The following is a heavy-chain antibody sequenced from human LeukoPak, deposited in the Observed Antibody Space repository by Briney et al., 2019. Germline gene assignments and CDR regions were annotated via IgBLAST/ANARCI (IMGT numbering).Heavy chain of an antibody. J-gene: IGHJ6*02. CDR3: AKDLQWGDYYYGMDV. Sequence: QPGGSLRLSCAASGFTFSTYAMSWVRQAPGKGLEWVSAIGGSGGSTYYADSVKGRFTISRDNSKNTLYLQMNSLRAEDTAVYYCAKDLQWGDYYYGMDVWGQGTTVTVSS. V-gene: IGHV3-23*01. CDR2: IGGSGGST. D-gene: IGHD1-26*01. CDR1: GFTFSTYA.